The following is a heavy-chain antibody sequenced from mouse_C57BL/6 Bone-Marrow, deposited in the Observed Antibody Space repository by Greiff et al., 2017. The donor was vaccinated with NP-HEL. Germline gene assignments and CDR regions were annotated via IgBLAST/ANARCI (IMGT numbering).Heavy chain of an antibody. V-gene: IGHV1-81*01. D-gene: IGHD2-3*01. J-gene: IGHJ1*03. CDR2: IYPRSGNT. CDR1: GYTFTSYG. CDR3: ARLRWFWYFDV. Sequence: VMLVESGAELARPGASVKLSCKASGYTFTSYGISWVKQRTGQGLEWIGEIYPRSGNTYYNEKFKGKATLTADKSSSTAYMELRSLTSEDSAVYFCARLRWFWYFDVWGTGTTVTVSS.